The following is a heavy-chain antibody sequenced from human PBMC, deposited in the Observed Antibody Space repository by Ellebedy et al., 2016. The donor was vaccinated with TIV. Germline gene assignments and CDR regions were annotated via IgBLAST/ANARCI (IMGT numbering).Heavy chain of an antibody. V-gene: IGHV3-11*06. CDR2: ISSSSSYT. CDR3: ARDLSRSSRWPVGMDV. J-gene: IGHJ6*02. Sequence: GESLKISCAASGFTFSDYYMSWIRRAPGQGLEWVSYISSSSSYTNYADSVKGRFTISRDNAKNSLYLQMNSLRAEDTAVYYCARDLSRSSRWPVGMDVWGQGTTVTVSS. D-gene: IGHD6-13*01. CDR1: GFTFSDYY.